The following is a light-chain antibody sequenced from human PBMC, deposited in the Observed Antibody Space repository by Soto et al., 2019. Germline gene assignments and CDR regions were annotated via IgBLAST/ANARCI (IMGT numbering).Light chain of an antibody. J-gene: IGLJ1*01. V-gene: IGLV2-14*03. Sequence: QSALTQPASVSGSPGQSISISCTGTSSDVGGYSHVSWYQQHPGKAPKVMIYDVSNRPSGVSNRFSGSKSGNTAFLTISGLQAEDEADFYCSAFTSRYTYVFGTGTKVTVL. CDR2: DVS. CDR1: SSDVGGYSH. CDR3: SAFTSRYTYV.